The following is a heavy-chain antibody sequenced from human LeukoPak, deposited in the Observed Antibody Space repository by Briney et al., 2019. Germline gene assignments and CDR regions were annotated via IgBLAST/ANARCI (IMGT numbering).Heavy chain of an antibody. CDR2: IKDDGSES. V-gene: IGHV3-7*01. CDR1: GFTFSNYW. Sequence: GGSLRLSCAASGFTFSNYWMSWVRQAPGKGLGWVANIKDDGSESYYVDSVKGRFTISSDNAKNSLYLQMTSLRDEDTAVYYCARTIRGYWGQGTLVTVSS. J-gene: IGHJ4*02. CDR3: ARTIRGY. D-gene: IGHD4/OR15-4a*01.